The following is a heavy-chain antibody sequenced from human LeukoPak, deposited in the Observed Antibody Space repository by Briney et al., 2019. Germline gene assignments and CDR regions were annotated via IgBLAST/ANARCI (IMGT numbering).Heavy chain of an antibody. CDR2: NYHNGST. Sequence: SSETLSLTCAVSGGSISSSNWWSWVRQPPGKGLEWIGENYHNGSTNYNPSLKSRVTISVDKSKNQFSLKLSSVTAADTAVYYCARGGAAAGSYNWFDPWGQGTLVTVSS. D-gene: IGHD6-13*01. J-gene: IGHJ5*02. V-gene: IGHV4-4*02. CDR3: ARGGAAAGSYNWFDP. CDR1: GGSISSSNW.